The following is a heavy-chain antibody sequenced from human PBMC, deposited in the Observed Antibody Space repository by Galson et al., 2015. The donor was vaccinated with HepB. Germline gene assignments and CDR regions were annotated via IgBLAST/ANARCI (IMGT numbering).Heavy chain of an antibody. Sequence: SLRLSCAASGFTFSSYAMSWVRQAPGKGLEWVSAISGSGGSTYYADSVKGRFTISRDNSKNTLYLQMNSLRAEDTAVYYCAKDKRAETKYYDFGSGYGYGMDVWGQGTTVTVSS. D-gene: IGHD3-3*01. J-gene: IGHJ6*02. CDR1: GFTFSSYA. CDR3: AKDKRAETKYYDFGSGYGYGMDV. V-gene: IGHV3-23*01. CDR2: ISGSGGST.